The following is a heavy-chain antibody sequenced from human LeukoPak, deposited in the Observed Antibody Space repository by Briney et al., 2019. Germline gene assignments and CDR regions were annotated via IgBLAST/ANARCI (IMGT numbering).Heavy chain of an antibody. CDR3: ARDLDY. Sequence: GGSLRLSCAASGFTFSNYAMTWVRQAPGRGLEWVANIKQDGSDKYYVDSVKGRFTISKDNAKNSLYLQMNSLRAEDTAVYYCARDLDYWGQGTLVTVSS. V-gene: IGHV3-7*01. CDR1: GFTFSNYA. CDR2: IKQDGSDK. J-gene: IGHJ4*02.